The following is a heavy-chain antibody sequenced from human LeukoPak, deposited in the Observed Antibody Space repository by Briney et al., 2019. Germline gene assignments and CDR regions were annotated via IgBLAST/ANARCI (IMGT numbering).Heavy chain of an antibody. CDR2: IYYSGST. Sequence: PSETLSLTCTVSGGSISSSSYYWGWIRQPPGKGLEWIGSIYYSGSTYYNPSLKSRVTISVDTSKNQFSLKLSSVTAADTAVYYCARGWRYYFDYWGQGTLVTVSS. J-gene: IGHJ4*02. V-gene: IGHV4-39*07. CDR1: GGSISSSSYY. CDR3: ARGWRYYFDY.